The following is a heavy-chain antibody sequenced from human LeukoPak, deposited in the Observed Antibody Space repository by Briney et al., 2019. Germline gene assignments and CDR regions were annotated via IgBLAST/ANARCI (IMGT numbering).Heavy chain of an antibody. Sequence: ASVKVSCKVSGYTLTELSMHWVRQAPGKGLEWMGGFGPEDGETIYAQKFQGRVTMTEDTSTDTAYMELSSLRSEDTAVYYCATDTYCSSTSCSHYGMDVWGKGTTVTVSS. D-gene: IGHD2-2*01. CDR2: FGPEDGET. CDR1: GYTLTELS. V-gene: IGHV1-24*01. CDR3: ATDTYCSSTSCSHYGMDV. J-gene: IGHJ6*04.